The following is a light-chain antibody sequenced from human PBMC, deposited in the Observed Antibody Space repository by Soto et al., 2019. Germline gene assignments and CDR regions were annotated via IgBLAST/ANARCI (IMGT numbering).Light chain of an antibody. V-gene: IGKV3-20*01. CDR2: QTS. Sequence: IVLTQSPGTLSLSPGERVSLSCRASQSIAWNTLAWFQQKPGQAPRLLIYQTSARAAGIPDRFSGSGSGTDFTLAISRLEPEDFAVFYCQHYGSTPYIFCQGTKLELK. CDR3: QHYGSTPYI. CDR1: QSIAWNT. J-gene: IGKJ2*01.